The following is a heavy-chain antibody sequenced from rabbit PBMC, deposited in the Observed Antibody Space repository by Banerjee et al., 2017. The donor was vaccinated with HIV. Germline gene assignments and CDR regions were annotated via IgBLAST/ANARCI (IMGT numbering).Heavy chain of an antibody. V-gene: IGHV1S47*01. CDR1: GFSFSSTYY. CDR2: IYNSDGST. Sequence: CKASGFSFSSTYYMCWVRQAPGKGPEWIACIYNSDGSTYYASWVNGRFTISSDNAQNTLYLQLNSLTAADTATYFCVRGGVYTSGWKFNLWGPGTLVTVS. J-gene: IGHJ4*01. CDR3: VRGGVYTSGWKFNL. D-gene: IGHD4-1*01.